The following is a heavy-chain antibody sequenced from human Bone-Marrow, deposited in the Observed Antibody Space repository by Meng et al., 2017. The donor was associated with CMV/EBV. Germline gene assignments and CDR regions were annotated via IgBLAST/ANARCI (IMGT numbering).Heavy chain of an antibody. J-gene: IGHJ4*02. CDR1: GGTFSSYA. CDR2: IIPIFGTA. V-gene: IGHV1-69*05. CDR3: ARAPKGTTTPFDY. D-gene: IGHD1-7*01. Sequence: SVKVSCKASGGTFSSYAISWVRQAPGQGLEWMGGIIPIFGTANYAQKFQGRVTITTDESTSTAYMELSSLRSEDTAVYYCARAPKGTTTPFDYWGQGTLVTFSS.